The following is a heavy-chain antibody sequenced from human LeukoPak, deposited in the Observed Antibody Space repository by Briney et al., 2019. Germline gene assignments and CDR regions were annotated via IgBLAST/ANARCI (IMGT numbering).Heavy chain of an antibody. Sequence: PGGSLRLSCAASGFTFNNYAMSWVRQAPGKGLEWVSAISASGGTTYYADPVKGRFTISRDNSENTLFLPMNSLRAEDTAVYYCAKEPREYCSSTSCPNWFDSWGQGTLVTVSS. CDR1: GFTFNNYA. CDR3: AKEPREYCSSTSCPNWFDS. CDR2: ISASGGTT. V-gene: IGHV3-23*01. D-gene: IGHD2-2*01. J-gene: IGHJ5*01.